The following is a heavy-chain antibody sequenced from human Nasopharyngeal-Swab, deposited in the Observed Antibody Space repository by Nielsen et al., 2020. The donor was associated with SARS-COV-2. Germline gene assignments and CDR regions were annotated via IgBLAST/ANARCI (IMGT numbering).Heavy chain of an antibody. CDR1: GFTFSSYA. Sequence: GESLKISCAASGFTFSSYAMTWVRQAPGKGLEWVSIISGSGDTTYYADSVNDRFSISRDNSKNTLYLLSLHQGPIGLPPDTLLQEHLWG. V-gene: IGHV3-23*01. J-gene: IGHJ6*01. CDR3: LQEHL. CDR2: ISGSGDTT.